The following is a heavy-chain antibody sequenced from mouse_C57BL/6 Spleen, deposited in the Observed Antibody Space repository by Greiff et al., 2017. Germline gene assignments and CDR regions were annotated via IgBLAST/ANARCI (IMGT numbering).Heavy chain of an antibody. CDR1: GYTFTSYW. J-gene: IGHJ4*01. V-gene: IGHV1-59*01. CDR3: AWGDGSSYHAIDY. D-gene: IGHD1-1*01. CDR2: IDPSDSYT. Sequence: QVQLQQPGAELVRPGTSVKLSCKASGYTFTSYWMHWVKQRPGQGLEWIGVIDPSDSYTNYNQKFKGKATLTVDTSSSTAYMQLSSLTSADSAVYYCAWGDGSSYHAIDYWGQGTSVTVSS.